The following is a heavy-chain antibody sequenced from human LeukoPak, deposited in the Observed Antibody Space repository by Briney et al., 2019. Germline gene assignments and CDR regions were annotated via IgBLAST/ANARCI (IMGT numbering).Heavy chain of an antibody. CDR3: ARGRGRYSGYDSRGTLNY. CDR2: INHSGST. Sequence: SETLSLTCAVYGGSFSGYYCSWIRQPPGKGLEWIGEINHSGSTNYNPSLKSRVTISVDTSKNQFSLKLSSVTAADTAVYYCARGRGRYSGYDSRGTLNYWGQGTLVTVSS. J-gene: IGHJ4*02. V-gene: IGHV4-34*01. D-gene: IGHD5-12*01. CDR1: GGSFSGYY.